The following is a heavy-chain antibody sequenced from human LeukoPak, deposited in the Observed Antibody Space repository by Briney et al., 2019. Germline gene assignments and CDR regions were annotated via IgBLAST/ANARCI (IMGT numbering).Heavy chain of an antibody. V-gene: IGHV4-4*07. CDR3: ARDSGTTGEVKSGA. Sequence: SETLSLTCTVSGVSISRYYWSWIRQPAGKGLEWIGRIYSSGSTTYNPSLKSRVTMSIDTSKNQFTLKLSFVTAAVTAVYDCARDSGTTGEVKSGARGHGSLVTV. CDR1: GVSISRYY. J-gene: IGHJ4*01. D-gene: IGHD3-10*01. CDR2: IYSSGST.